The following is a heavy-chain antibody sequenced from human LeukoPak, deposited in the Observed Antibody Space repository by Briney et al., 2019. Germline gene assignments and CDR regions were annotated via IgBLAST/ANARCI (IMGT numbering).Heavy chain of an antibody. Sequence: PGGSLRLSCAASGFTFSSYAMSWVRQAPGKGLEWVSAISGSGGSTYYADSVKGRFTISRDNSKNTLYLQMNSLRAEDTAVYYYAKDQQGWPDIFDYWGQGTLVTVSS. CDR2: ISGSGGST. V-gene: IGHV3-23*01. CDR3: AKDQQGWPDIFDY. CDR1: GFTFSSYA. J-gene: IGHJ4*02. D-gene: IGHD3-9*01.